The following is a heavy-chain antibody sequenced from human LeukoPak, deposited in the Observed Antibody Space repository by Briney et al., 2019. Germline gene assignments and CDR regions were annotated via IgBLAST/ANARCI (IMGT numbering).Heavy chain of an antibody. Sequence: ASVKVSCKASGYTFTGYYMHWVRQAPGQGLEWMGWISPNSGGTNYAQKFQGRVTMIRDTSISTAYMELSGLRSDDTAVYYCARANMVRGVGLFFDRNWFDPWGQGTLVTVSS. CDR3: ARANMVRGVGLFFDRNWFDP. D-gene: IGHD3-10*01. CDR2: ISPNSGGT. V-gene: IGHV1-2*02. CDR1: GYTFTGYY. J-gene: IGHJ5*02.